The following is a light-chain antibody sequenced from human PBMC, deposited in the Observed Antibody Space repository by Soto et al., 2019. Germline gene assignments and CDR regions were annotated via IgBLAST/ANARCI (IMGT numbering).Light chain of an antibody. J-gene: IGLJ3*02. CDR2: EAT. V-gene: IGLV2-23*01. Sequence: QSALTQPASVSGSPGQSITISCTGTSSDIGSYDLVSWYQQHPGKAPKLIIYEATKRPSDVSDRFSGSKSGNAASLTISGLQADDEAHYHGCSYAGRSNWVFGGGTKLTVL. CDR3: CSYAGRSNWV. CDR1: SSDIGSYDL.